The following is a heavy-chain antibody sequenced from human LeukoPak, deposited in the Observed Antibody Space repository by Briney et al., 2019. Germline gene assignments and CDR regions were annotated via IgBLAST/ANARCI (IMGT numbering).Heavy chain of an antibody. Sequence: ASVKVSCKASGYTFTSYDINWVRQATGQGREWRGWMNPNSGNTGYAQKFQGRVTMTRNTSISTAYMELSSLRSEDTAVYYCAREAGGRLWLHDYWGQGTLVTVSS. V-gene: IGHV1-8*01. CDR3: AREAGGRLWLHDY. J-gene: IGHJ4*02. CDR2: MNPNSGNT. D-gene: IGHD5-18*01. CDR1: GYTFTSYD.